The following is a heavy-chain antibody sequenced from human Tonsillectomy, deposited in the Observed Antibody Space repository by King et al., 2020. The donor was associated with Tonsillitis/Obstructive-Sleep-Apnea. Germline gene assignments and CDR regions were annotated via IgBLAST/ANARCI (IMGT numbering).Heavy chain of an antibody. D-gene: IGHD3-3*01. V-gene: IGHV3-30*04. Sequence: VQLVESGGGVVQPGRSLRLSCAASGFTFSSYAMHWVRQAPGKGLEWVAVISYDGSNKYYADSVKGRFTISRDNSKNTLYLQMNSLRAEDTAVFYCARDGPYCDFWSGFALVLTMDVWGKGTTVTVSS. CDR1: GFTFSSYA. CDR2: ISYDGSNK. CDR3: ARDGPYCDFWSGFALVLTMDV. J-gene: IGHJ6*04.